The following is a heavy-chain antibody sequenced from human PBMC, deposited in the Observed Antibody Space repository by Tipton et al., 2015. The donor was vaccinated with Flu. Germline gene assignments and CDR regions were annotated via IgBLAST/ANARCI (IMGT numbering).Heavy chain of an antibody. CDR3: ARAVGSSSSY. D-gene: IGHD6-6*01. CDR1: GITFSSYA. V-gene: IGHV3-21*01. CDR2: IVRSGINT. J-gene: IGHJ4*02. Sequence: SLRLSCTASGITFSSYAMSWVRQAPGKGLEWVSTIVRSGINTYYADSVKGRFTISRDNAKNSLYLLMNSLRVEDTAVYYCARAVGSSSSYWGQGTLVTVSS.